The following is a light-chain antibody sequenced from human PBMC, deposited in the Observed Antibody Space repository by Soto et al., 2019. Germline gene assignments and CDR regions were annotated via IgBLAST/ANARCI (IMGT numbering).Light chain of an antibody. V-gene: IGLV6-57*02. CDR2: EDN. CDR1: SGSIASNY. J-gene: IGLJ2*01. CDR3: QSYDSSNHVV. Sequence: NFMLTQPHSVSVSPGKTVTISCTGSSGSIASNYVQWYQQRPGSAPTTVIYEDNQRPSGVPDRFSGSIDSSSNSASLTISGLKTEDEADYNCQSYDSSNHVVVGGGTKLTVL.